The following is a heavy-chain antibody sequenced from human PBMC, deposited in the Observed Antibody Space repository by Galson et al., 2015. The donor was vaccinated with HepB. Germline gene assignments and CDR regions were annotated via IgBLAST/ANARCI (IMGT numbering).Heavy chain of an antibody. D-gene: IGHD6-13*01. CDR1: GLTFSCSG. CDR3: ARERINIADEGSALDI. J-gene: IGHJ3*02. V-gene: IGHV3-33*01. Sequence: SLRLSCAASGLTFSCSGMHWVHQAPVAPLEWVAVVWYDTSNKYSADYGRGRFTIFRDNSKNTLYLQTNSLRAEDTAVYYCARERINIADEGSALDIWGQGTMVTVSS. CDR2: VWYDTSNK.